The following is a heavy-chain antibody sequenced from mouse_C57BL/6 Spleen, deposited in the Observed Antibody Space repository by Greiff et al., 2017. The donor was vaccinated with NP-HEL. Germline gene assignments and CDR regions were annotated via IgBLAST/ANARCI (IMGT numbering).Heavy chain of an antibody. J-gene: IGHJ1*03. CDR1: GYTFTSYW. V-gene: IGHV1-55*01. Sequence: QVQLQQSGAELVKPGASVKMSCKASGYTFTSYWITWVKQRPGQGLEWIGDIYPGSGSTNYNEKFKSKATLTVDTSSSTAYMQLSSLTSEDSAVYYCARGESNYCWYFDVWGTGTTVTVSS. CDR3: ARGESNYCWYFDV. CDR2: IYPGSGST. D-gene: IGHD2-5*01.